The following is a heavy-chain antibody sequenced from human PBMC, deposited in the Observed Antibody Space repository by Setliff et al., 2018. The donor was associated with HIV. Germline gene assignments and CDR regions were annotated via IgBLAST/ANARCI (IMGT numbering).Heavy chain of an antibody. CDR2: IYHSGST. CDR1: GYSISSGYY. D-gene: IGHD4-17*01. V-gene: IGHV4-38-2*01. Sequence: SETLSLTCAVSGYSISSGYYWGWIRQPPGKGLEWIGSIYHSGSTYYNPSLKSRLTMSVDTSKSQFSLRLESMTAADTAMYYCARVSTAVTAAPLDYWSQGTLVTVSS. J-gene: IGHJ4*02. CDR3: ARVSTAVTAAPLDY.